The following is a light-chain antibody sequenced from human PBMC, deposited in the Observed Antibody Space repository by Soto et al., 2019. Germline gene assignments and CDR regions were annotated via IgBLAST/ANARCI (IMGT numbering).Light chain of an antibody. Sequence: EIVMTQSPATLSVSPGERATLSCGASQSVSSNLAWYQQKPGQAPRLLIYGASTRATGIPARLSGSGSGTEFTLTISSLQSEDFAVYYCRQYNNWPRTFGQGTKVDIK. CDR3: RQYNNWPRT. V-gene: IGKV3-15*01. CDR2: GAS. J-gene: IGKJ1*01. CDR1: QSVSSN.